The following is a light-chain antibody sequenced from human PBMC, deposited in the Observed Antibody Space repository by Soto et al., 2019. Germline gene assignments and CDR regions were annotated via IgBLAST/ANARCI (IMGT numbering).Light chain of an antibody. V-gene: IGKV3-15*01. CDR1: QSVTSN. CDR2: AAS. CDR3: QQYNNWPPIT. Sequence: EIVLTQSPDTLAVSPGEVATLSCWGSQSVTSNLAWYQQKRGQAPRLLIYAASTRATGVPARFSGSGSGTEFTLTISSLQSEDFAVYYCQQYNNWPPITFGQGTRLEMK. J-gene: IGKJ5*01.